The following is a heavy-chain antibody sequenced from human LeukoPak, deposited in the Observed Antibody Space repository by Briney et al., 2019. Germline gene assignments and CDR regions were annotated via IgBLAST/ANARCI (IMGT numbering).Heavy chain of an antibody. V-gene: IGHV1-46*03. CDR1: GYTFTSYY. CDR2: INPSGGST. CDR3: ARDRPGIGYFDL. J-gene: IGHJ2*01. D-gene: IGHD1-14*01. Sequence: GASVKVSCKASGYTFTSYYMHWVRQAPGQGLGWMGIINPSGGSTSYAQKFQGRVTITRDTSTSTVYMELSSLRSEETAVYYCARDRPGIGYFDLWGRGTLVTVSS.